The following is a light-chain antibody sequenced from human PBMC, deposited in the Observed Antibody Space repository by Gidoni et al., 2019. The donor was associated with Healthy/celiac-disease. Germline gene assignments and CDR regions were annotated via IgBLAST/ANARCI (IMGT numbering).Light chain of an antibody. CDR2: AAS. Sequence: DIQLTQSPSFLSASVGDRVTITCWASQGISSYLAWYQQKPGKAPELLIYAASTLQSGVPSRFSGSGSGTEFTLTISSLQPEDFATYYCQQLNSYPTFGGGTKVEIK. CDR3: QQLNSYPT. V-gene: IGKV1-9*01. J-gene: IGKJ4*01. CDR1: QGISSY.